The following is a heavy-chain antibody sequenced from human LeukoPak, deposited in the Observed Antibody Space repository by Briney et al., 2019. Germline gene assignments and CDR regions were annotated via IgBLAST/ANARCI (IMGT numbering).Heavy chain of an antibody. D-gene: IGHD3-22*01. CDR3: ARGGSYFDISGYYFY. J-gene: IGHJ4*02. Sequence: GGSLRLSCAASGXPFGSYAMSWVRQAPGKGLEGVSILYSGGSTSYADSVKGRFTISRDNSKNTLYLQMNSLRTEDTAVYYCARGGSYFDISGYYFYWGQGTLVTVSS. CDR2: LYSGGST. CDR1: GXPFGSYA. V-gene: IGHV3-66*01.